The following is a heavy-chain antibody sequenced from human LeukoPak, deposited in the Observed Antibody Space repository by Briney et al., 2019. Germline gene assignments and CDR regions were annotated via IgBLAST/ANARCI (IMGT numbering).Heavy chain of an antibody. J-gene: IGHJ5*02. CDR3: ARAYYFKISNWFDP. Sequence: GGSLRLSCAASGFTFSSYWMHWVRQAPGKGLVWVSRINSDGSSTSYADSVKGRVTISRDNAKNTLYLQMNSLRAEDTAVYYCARAYYFKISNWFDPWGQGTLVTVSS. V-gene: IGHV3-74*01. CDR1: GFTFSSYW. D-gene: IGHD2/OR15-2a*01. CDR2: INSDGSST.